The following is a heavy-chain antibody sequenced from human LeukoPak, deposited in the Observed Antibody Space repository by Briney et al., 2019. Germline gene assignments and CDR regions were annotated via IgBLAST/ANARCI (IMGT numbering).Heavy chain of an antibody. Sequence: SSETLSLTCTVSGGSISSYYWSWIRQPPGKGLEWIGYIYYSGSTNYNPSLKSRVTMSVDTSKNQFSLKLSSVTAADTAVYYCANHRGYYYDSSGYHDIWGQGTMVTVSS. J-gene: IGHJ3*02. V-gene: IGHV4-59*12. CDR3: ANHRGYYYDSSGYHDI. CDR1: GGSISSYY. D-gene: IGHD3-22*01. CDR2: IYYSGST.